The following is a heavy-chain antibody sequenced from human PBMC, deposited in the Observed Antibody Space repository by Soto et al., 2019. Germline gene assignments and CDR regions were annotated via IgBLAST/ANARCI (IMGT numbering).Heavy chain of an antibody. J-gene: IGHJ4*02. V-gene: IGHV3-23*01. CDR3: AKDRSEYSYGDHFDY. Sequence: PGGSLRLSCAASGFTFSSYAMSWVRQAPGKGLEWVSAISGSGGSTYYADSVKGRFTISRDNSKNTPYLQMNSLRAEDTAVYYCAKDRSEYSYGDHFDYWGQGTLVTVSS. CDR1: GFTFSSYA. CDR2: ISGSGGST. D-gene: IGHD5-18*01.